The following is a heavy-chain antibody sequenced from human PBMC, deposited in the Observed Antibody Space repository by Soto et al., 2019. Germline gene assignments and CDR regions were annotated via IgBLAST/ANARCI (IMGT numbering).Heavy chain of an antibody. D-gene: IGHD2-2*01. CDR3: AREGGVVVPAATRYYYYYGMDV. CDR1: GFTFSSYG. J-gene: IGHJ6*02. V-gene: IGHV3-33*01. CDR2: IWYDGSNK. Sequence: GGSLRLSCAASGFTFSSYGMHWVRQAPGKGLEWVAVIWYDGSNKYYADSVKGRFTISRDNSKNTLYLQMNSLRAEDTAVYYCAREGGVVVPAATRYYYYYGMDVWGQGTTVTVSS.